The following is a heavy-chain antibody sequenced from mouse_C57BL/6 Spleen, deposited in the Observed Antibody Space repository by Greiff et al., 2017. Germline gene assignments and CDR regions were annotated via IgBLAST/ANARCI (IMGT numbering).Heavy chain of an antibody. D-gene: IGHD1-1*01. J-gene: IGHJ1*03. CDR1: GYTFTSYW. V-gene: IGHV1-52*01. CDR2: IDPSDSET. Sequence: QVQLQQPGAELVRPGSSVKLSCKASGYTFTSYWMHWVKQRPIQGLEWIGNIDPSDSETHYNQKFKDKATLTVDKSSSTAYMQLSSLTSEDSAVYYCARGYYYGSSLPWYFDVWGTGTTDTVSS. CDR3: ARGYYYGSSLPWYFDV.